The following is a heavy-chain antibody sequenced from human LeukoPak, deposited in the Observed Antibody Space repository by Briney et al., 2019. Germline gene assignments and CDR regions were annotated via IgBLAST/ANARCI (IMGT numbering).Heavy chain of an antibody. J-gene: IGHJ4*02. Sequence: GGSLRLSCAASGFTFSTYGMHWVRQAPGKGLEWVAVIWYDGSNKYYADSVKGRFTISRDNSKNILYLQMNSLRAEDTAVYYCAKANGGNNARFDYWGQGTLVTVSS. V-gene: IGHV3-33*06. CDR3: AKANGGNNARFDY. D-gene: IGHD4-23*01. CDR1: GFTFSTYG. CDR2: IWYDGSNK.